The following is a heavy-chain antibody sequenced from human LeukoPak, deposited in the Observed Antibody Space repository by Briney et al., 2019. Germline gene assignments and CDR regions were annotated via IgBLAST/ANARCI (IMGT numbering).Heavy chain of an antibody. CDR2: INPNSGFT. CDR1: GYPFTDYY. J-gene: IGHJ4*02. Sequence: ASVKVSCKASGYPFTDYYLHWVRQAPGQGLEWMGWINPNSGFTNYAQKFQGRVTMTRDTSISTACMELSRLRSDDTAVYYCARLADCSSSSCRSFDYWGQGTLVTVSS. D-gene: IGHD2-2*01. V-gene: IGHV1-2*02. CDR3: ARLADCSSSSCRSFDY.